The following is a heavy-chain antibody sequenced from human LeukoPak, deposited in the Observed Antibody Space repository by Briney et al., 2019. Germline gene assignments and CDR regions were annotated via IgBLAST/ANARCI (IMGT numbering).Heavy chain of an antibody. CDR3: ARFVIKYSSSWYYFDY. V-gene: IGHV4-59*08. Sequence: SETLSLTCTVSGGSISSYYWSWIRQPPGKGLEWIGYIYYSGSTNYNPSLKSRVTISVDTSKNQFSLKLSSVTAADTAVYYCARFVIKYSSSWYYFDYWGQGTLVTVSS. CDR1: GGSISSYY. CDR2: IYYSGST. J-gene: IGHJ4*02. D-gene: IGHD6-13*01.